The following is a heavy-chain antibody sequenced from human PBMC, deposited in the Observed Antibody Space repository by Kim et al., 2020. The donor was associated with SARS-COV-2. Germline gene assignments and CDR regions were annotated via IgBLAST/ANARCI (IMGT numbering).Heavy chain of an antibody. CDR3: ARGNSLWQLVLDV. CDR2: IIPNYGTA. V-gene: IGHV1-69*06. D-gene: IGHD6-6*01. CDR1: GDSFSSDG. J-gene: IGHJ3*01. Sequence: SVKVSCKGSGDSFSSDGITWVRQAPGHGLEWMGGIIPNYGTAHYAQDFLGRVTLSAEKYTNTVYMELTDLRSEDTAVYYCARGNSLWQLVLDVWGQGTM.